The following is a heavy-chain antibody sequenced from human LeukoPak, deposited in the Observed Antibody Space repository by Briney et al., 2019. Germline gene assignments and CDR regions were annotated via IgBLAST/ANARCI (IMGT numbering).Heavy chain of an antibody. CDR3: ARGGIVVTPRAFDI. J-gene: IGHJ3*02. V-gene: IGHV3-30-3*01. D-gene: IGHD4-23*01. CDR1: GFTFSSYA. Sequence: GGSLRLSCAASGFTFSSYAIHWVRQAPGKGLDWVAVISYDGSNKYYADSVKGRFTISRDNSKDTLYLQMNSLRAGDTAVYYCARGGIVVTPRAFDIWGQGTMVAVSS. CDR2: ISYDGSNK.